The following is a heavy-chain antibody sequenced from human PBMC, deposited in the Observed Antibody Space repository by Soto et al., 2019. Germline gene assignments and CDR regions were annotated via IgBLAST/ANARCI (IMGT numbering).Heavy chain of an antibody. J-gene: IGHJ1*01. CDR3: TTDYYDSSGYYYEYFQH. CDR2: IKSKIDGGTT. V-gene: IGHV3-15*01. D-gene: IGHD3-22*01. Sequence: GGSLRLSCAASGFTFSNAWMSWVRQAPGKGLEWVGRIKSKIDGGTTDYAAPVKGRFTISRDDSKNTLYLQMNSLKTEDTAVYYCTTDYYDSSGYYYEYFQHWGQGTLVTVSS. CDR1: GFTFSNAW.